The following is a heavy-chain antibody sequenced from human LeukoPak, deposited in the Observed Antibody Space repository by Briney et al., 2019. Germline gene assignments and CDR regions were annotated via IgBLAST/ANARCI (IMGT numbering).Heavy chain of an antibody. CDR1: GFTFSSYE. CDR3: ARVLTDSRGWHHFDY. D-gene: IGHD6-19*01. Sequence: PGGSLRLSCAASGFTFSSYEMNWVRQAPGKGLEWVSYISSSGSTIYYADSVKGRFTVSRDNARNSLYLQMNSLRDEDTAVYYCARVLTDSRGWHHFDYWGQGTLVTVSS. CDR2: ISSSGSTI. J-gene: IGHJ4*02. V-gene: IGHV3-48*03.